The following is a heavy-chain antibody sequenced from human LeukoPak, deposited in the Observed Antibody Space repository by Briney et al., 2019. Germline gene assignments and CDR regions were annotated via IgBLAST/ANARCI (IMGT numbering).Heavy chain of an antibody. CDR3: ARHFHLRSAMSYFDY. Sequence: SETLSLTCTVSGGSISSYYWSWIRQPPGKGLEWIGYIYYSGSTNYNPSLKSRVTISVDTSKNQLSLKLSSVTAADTAVYYCARHFHLRSAMSYFDYWGQGTLVTASS. CDR2: IYYSGST. J-gene: IGHJ4*02. D-gene: IGHD3-3*01. V-gene: IGHV4-59*01. CDR1: GGSISSYY.